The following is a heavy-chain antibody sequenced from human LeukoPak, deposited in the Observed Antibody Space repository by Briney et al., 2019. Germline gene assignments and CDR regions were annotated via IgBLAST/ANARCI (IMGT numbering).Heavy chain of an antibody. CDR2: INEDGSEK. CDR1: GFTFRNYW. CDR3: ATYKNQPHTLFFDF. D-gene: IGHD1-1*01. J-gene: IGHJ4*02. V-gene: IGHV3-7*02. Sequence: PGGSLRLSCAASGFTFRNYWMNWVRQAPGKGLEWVANINEDGSEKNYVDSVKGRFTTSRDNARNSLSLQMNSLRSEDTAVYYWATYKNQPHTLFFDFWGQGALVTVSA.